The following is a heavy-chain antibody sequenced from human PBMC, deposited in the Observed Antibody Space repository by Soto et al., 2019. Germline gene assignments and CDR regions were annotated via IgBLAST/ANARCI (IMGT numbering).Heavy chain of an antibody. J-gene: IGHJ5*02. CDR1: GFSLSSAGLG. CDR2: IFSNDEK. Sequence: QVTVKESGPVLVKPTETLTLTCTVSGFSLSSAGLGVSWIRQPPGNALEWLAHIFSNDEKSYSTSLKSRLTISKDTSESQVVLTMTNMDPVDTATYYCASTYSTSWYWFDPWGQGTLVTVSS. CDR3: ASTYSTSWYWFDP. V-gene: IGHV2-26*04. D-gene: IGHD6-13*01.